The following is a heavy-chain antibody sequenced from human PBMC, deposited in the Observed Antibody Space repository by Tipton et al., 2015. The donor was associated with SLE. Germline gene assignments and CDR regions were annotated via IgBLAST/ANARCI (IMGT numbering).Heavy chain of an antibody. V-gene: IGHV4-38-2*02. CDR3: ARADGVVGGQVPYWYFDL. D-gene: IGHD1-26*01. CDR1: GYSISSGYY. J-gene: IGHJ2*01. Sequence: GLVKPSETLSLTCTVSGYSISSGYYWAWIRQSPGKGLEWVGSIYHTGSTYYNPSLKSRVTMSVDTSKNQFSMNLASLTAADTAVYYCARADGVVGGQVPYWYFDLWGRGTLVTVSS. CDR2: IYHTGST.